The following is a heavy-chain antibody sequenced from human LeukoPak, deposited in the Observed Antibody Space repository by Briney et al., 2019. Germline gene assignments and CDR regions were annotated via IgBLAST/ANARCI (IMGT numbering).Heavy chain of an antibody. V-gene: IGHV1-46*01. D-gene: IGHD5-24*01. J-gene: IGHJ4*02. CDR3: AREEMATGGVDY. CDR2: INPSGGST. CDR1: GYTFTSYY. Sequence: GASVKVSCKASGYTFTSYYMHWVRQAPGQGLEWMGIINPSGGSTSYAQKFQGRVTMTRDTSTSTVYMELSSLRSGDTAVYYCAREEMATGGVDYWGQGTLVTVSS.